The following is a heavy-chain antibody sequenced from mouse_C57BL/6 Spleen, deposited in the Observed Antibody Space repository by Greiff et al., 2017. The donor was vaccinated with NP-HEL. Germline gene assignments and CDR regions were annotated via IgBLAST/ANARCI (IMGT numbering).Heavy chain of an antibody. CDR2: ISDGGSYT. J-gene: IGHJ2*01. CDR1: GFTFSSYA. Sequence: EVKLMESGGGLVKPGGSLKLSCAASGFTFSSYAMSWVRQTPEKRLEWVATISDGGSYTYYPDNLKGRFTISRDNAKNNLYLQMSHLKSGDTAMYYCARDRPDYDDEGPFDYWGQGTTLTVSS. D-gene: IGHD2-4*01. V-gene: IGHV5-4*01. CDR3: ARDRPDYDDEGPFDY.